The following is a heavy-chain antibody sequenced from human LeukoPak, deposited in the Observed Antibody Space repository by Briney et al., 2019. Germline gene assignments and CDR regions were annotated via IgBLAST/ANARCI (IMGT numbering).Heavy chain of an antibody. J-gene: IGHJ5*02. CDR3: ARAYYDFLWGTHNWLDH. Sequence: KPSETLSLTCTVSGDSISSGTYYWHWIRQPAGKGREWIERIYSTGSTNDNPSLKSRVTISVATSTNEFSLELSSVTAADTAVYYCARAYYDFLWGTHNWLDHWGQGTLVTVSS. CDR2: IYSTGST. D-gene: IGHD3-16*01. CDR1: GDSISSGTYY. V-gene: IGHV4-61*02.